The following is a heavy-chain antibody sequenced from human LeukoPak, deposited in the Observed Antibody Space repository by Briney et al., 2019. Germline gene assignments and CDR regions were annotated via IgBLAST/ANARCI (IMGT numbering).Heavy chain of an antibody. D-gene: IGHD4-11*01. V-gene: IGHV3-43D*03. CDR1: GFTFDDYA. CDR3: AKTFSSTVTYDAFDI. Sequence: GGSLRLSCAASGFTFDDYAMHWVRQAPGKGLEWVSLISWDGGSTYYADSVKGRFTISRDNSKNSLYLQMNSLRAEDTALYYCAKTFSSTVTYDAFDIWGPRTMVTVSS. CDR2: ISWDGGST. J-gene: IGHJ3*02.